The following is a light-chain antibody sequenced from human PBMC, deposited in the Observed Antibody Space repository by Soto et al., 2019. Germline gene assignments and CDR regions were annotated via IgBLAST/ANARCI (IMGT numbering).Light chain of an antibody. V-gene: IGLV2-8*01. J-gene: IGLJ1*01. Sequence: QSVLTQPPSASGSPGQSVTISCTGTSSDVGGYNYVSWYQHHPGKAPKLIIYEVYKRPSGVPDRFSGSKSGNTAALTVSGLQAEDEADYYCSSYVGTNSYVFRTGTKVPVL. CDR1: SSDVGGYNY. CDR2: EVY. CDR3: SSYVGTNSYV.